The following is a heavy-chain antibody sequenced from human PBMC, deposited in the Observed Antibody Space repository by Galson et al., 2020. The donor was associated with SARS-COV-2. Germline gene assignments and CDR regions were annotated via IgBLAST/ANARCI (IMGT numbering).Heavy chain of an antibody. J-gene: IGHJ2*01. D-gene: IGHD1-1*01. CDR3: AREYHDTQAVGWYFDL. V-gene: IGHV3-13*01. Sequence: QAGGSLRLSCAASGFSFSSSDMHWVRQAPGKGLEWVSAIGRGGDTYYTGSVKGRFTISRENAKNSLYLQMNSLRDGDTAVYYCAREYHDTQAVGWYFDLWGRGTLVTVSS. CDR2: IGRGGDT. CDR1: GFSFSSSD.